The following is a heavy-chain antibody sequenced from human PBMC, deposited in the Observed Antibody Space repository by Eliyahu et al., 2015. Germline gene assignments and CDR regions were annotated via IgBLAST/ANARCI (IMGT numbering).Heavy chain of an antibody. J-gene: IGHJ6*03. CDR2: IDPSDSYT. Sequence: EVQLVQSGAEVKKPGESLRISCKGSGXSFTSYWIXWVRQMPGKGLEWMGRIDPSDSYTNYSPSFQGHVTISADKSISTAYLQWSSLKASDTAMYYCARNYYGSGAGYYMDVWGKGTTVTVSS. V-gene: IGHV5-10-1*03. D-gene: IGHD3-10*01. CDR1: GXSFTSYW. CDR3: ARNYYGSGAGYYMDV.